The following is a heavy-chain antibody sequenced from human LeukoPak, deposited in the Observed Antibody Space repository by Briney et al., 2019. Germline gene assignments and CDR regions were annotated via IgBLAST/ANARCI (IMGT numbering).Heavy chain of an antibody. CDR3: ARLSLKVYSSSSDYDY. D-gene: IGHD6-6*01. CDR2: IYHSGST. V-gene: IGHV4-30-2*01. Sequence: SQTLSLTCTVSGGSISSGGYYWSWIRQPPGKGLEWIGYIYHSGSTYYNPSLKSRVTISVDRSKNQFSLKLSSVTAADTAVYYCARLSLKVYSSSSDYDYWGQGTLVTVSS. CDR1: GGSISSGGYY. J-gene: IGHJ4*02.